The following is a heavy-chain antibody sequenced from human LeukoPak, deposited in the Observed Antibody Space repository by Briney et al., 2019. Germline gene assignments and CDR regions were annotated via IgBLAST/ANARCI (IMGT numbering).Heavy chain of an antibody. D-gene: IGHD6-13*01. CDR3: ARGRIPAGGLGWFDP. CDR1: GGSISSYY. V-gene: IGHV4-59*01. Sequence: SETLSLTCTVSGGSISSYYWSWIRQPPGKGLEWIGYIYYSGNTNYNPSLKSRVTISVDTSKNQFSLKLTSVTTADTAVYYCARGRIPAGGLGWFDPWGQGTLVTVSS. J-gene: IGHJ5*02. CDR2: IYYSGNT.